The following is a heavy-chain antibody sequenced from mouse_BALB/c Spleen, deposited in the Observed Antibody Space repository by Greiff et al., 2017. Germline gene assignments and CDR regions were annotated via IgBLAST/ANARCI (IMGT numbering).Heavy chain of an antibody. CDR2: IWSGGST. Sequence: QVQLKESGPGLVQPSQSLSITCTVSGFSFTSYGVHWVRQSPGKGLEWLGVIWSGGSTNYNAAFISRLSISKDNSKSQVFFKMNSLQANDTAIYYCARNRYRYWYFDVWGAGTTVTVSS. D-gene: IGHD2-14*01. J-gene: IGHJ1*01. V-gene: IGHV2-2*02. CDR1: GFSFTSYG. CDR3: ARNRYRYWYFDV.